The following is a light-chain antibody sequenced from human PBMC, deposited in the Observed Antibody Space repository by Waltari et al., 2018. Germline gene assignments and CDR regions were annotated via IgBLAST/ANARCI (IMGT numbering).Light chain of an antibody. CDR1: SSDVGNYL. CDR2: EVT. CDR3: CSYAGLGIYV. V-gene: IGLV2-23*02. Sequence: QSGLTQPASVSGSPGQSITISCTRASSDVGNYLVSWYQQYPGKAPKLMVYEVTERTSGVSDRFSGSKSGNTASLTIFGLQSEDEADYYCCSYAGLGIYVFGTGTKVTVL. J-gene: IGLJ1*01.